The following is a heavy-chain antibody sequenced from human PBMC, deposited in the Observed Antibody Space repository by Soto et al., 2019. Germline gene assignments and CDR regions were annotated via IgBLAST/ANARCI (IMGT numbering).Heavy chain of an antibody. D-gene: IGHD3-10*01. V-gene: IGHV1-2*02. J-gene: IGHJ4*02. CDR1: GYTFSDYY. CDR2: IDPNSGGT. Sequence: QVQLVQSGAEVKKPGASVKVSCKASGYTFSDYYIHWVRQAPGQGLERMAWIDPNSGGTNYVQNFQGRVTLTRDTSISTAYMELRRLRSDDTAVYYCARSTYNYASGSYYTSYYFDYWGQGTLVTVSS. CDR3: ARSTYNYASGSYYTSYYFDY.